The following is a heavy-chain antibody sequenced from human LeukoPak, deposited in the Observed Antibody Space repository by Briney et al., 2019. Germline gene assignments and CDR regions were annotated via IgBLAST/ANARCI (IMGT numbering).Heavy chain of an antibody. CDR1: GFTFSDYA. Sequence: GGSLRLSCAGSGFTFSDYAMHWVRQARGEGLEYVSAISGNARSKYHADSVRGRFAISRDNSKDTLYLQMGSLRPEDTAVYYCARGPSSSFYMDVWGKGTTVTISS. CDR3: ARGPSSSFYMDV. CDR2: ISGNARSK. J-gene: IGHJ6*03. V-gene: IGHV3-64*02.